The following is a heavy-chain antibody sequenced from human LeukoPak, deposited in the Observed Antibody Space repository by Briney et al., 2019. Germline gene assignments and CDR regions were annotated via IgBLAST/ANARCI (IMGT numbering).Heavy chain of an antibody. V-gene: IGHV1-24*01. J-gene: IGHJ4*02. CDR3: ATSIVATITLDY. CDR1: GYTLTELS. CDR2: FYPEDGET. Sequence: ASVTVSCKVSGYTLTELSMHWVRQAPGKGLEWMGGFYPEDGETIYAQKFQGRVTMTEDTSTDTAYMELSSLRSEDTAVYYCATSIVATITLDYWGQGTLVTVSS. D-gene: IGHD5-12*01.